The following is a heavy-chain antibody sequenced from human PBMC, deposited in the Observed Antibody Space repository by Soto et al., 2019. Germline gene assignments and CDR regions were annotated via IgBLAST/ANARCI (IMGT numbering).Heavy chain of an antibody. CDR1: GYTFTSYG. CDR2: ISAYNGNT. J-gene: IGHJ6*02. Sequence: ASVKVSCKASGYTFTSYGISWVRQAPGQGLEWMGWISAYNGNTNYAQKLQGRVTMTTDTSTSTAYMELRSLRSDDTAVYYCARESGGPYFYYYDMDVWGQGTTVTVSS. D-gene: IGHD3-3*01. V-gene: IGHV1-18*01. CDR3: ARESGGPYFYYYDMDV.